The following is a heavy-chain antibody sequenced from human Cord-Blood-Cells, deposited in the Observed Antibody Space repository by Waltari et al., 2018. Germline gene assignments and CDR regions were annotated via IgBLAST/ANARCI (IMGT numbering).Heavy chain of an antibody. CDR1: GYSISSGYY. J-gene: IGHJ2*01. CDR2: IYHSGST. D-gene: IGHD6-6*01. V-gene: IGHV4-38-2*01. CDR3: ASIGTRHWYFDL. Sequence: QVQLQESGPGLVKPSETLSLTCAVSGYSISSGYYWGRTRQPPGKGREWIGSIYHSGSTYYSPSLKSRVTISVDTSKNQFSLKLSSVTAADTAVYYCASIGTRHWYFDLWGRGTLVTVSS.